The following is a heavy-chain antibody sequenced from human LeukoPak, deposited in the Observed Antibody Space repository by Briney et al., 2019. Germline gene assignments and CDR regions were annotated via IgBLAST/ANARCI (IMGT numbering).Heavy chain of an antibody. J-gene: IGHJ4*02. Sequence: SETLSLTCTVSGGSISSYYWSWIRQPPGKGLEWIGYIYYSGSTNYNPSLKSRVTISVDTSKNQFSLKLSSVTAADTAVYYCARGPSYYYDSSGYYYWGQGTLVTVSS. V-gene: IGHV4-59*12. CDR3: ARGPSYYYDSSGYYY. CDR2: IYYSGST. CDR1: GGSISSYY. D-gene: IGHD3-22*01.